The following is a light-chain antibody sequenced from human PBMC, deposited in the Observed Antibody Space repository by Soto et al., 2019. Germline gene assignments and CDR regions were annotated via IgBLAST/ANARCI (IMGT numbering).Light chain of an antibody. CDR3: QHFKSFPII. Sequence: AIQLTQSPSSLSASVGDRVTITCRASQGISTLLAWYQQKPGKAPKVLIYESSLLQSGVPSRFSGSGSGTDFTLTISSLQPEDFATYYCQHFKSFPIIFGQGTRLAIK. CDR1: QGISTL. J-gene: IGKJ5*01. V-gene: IGKV1-13*02. CDR2: ESS.